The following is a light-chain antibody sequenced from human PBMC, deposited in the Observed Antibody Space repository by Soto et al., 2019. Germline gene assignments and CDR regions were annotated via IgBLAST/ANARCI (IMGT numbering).Light chain of an antibody. CDR2: DVS. CDR3: SSYTGRYFVF. J-gene: IGLJ2*01. V-gene: IGLV2-14*01. CDR1: SSDVGSYNY. Sequence: QSALTQPASVSGSPGQSITISCTGTSSDVGSYNYVSWYQQHPGKAPKVLIYDVSNRPSGVSDRFSGSKSGNTASLTISGLQAEDEADYYCSSYTGRYFVFFGGGTKLTVL.